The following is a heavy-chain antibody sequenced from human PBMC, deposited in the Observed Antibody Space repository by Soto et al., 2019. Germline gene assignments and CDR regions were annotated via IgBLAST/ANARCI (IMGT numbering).Heavy chain of an antibody. Sequence: SETLSLTCTVSSGSISSSYYYWGWIRQPPGKGLEWIGAIYYTGSTYYNPPLQSRVTISVDTSKNQFSLKLSSVTAADTAVYYCALCSGWYINFDDWGQGTLVTVSS. D-gene: IGHD6-19*01. CDR2: IYYTGST. V-gene: IGHV4-39*07. J-gene: IGHJ4*02. CDR1: SGSISSSYYY. CDR3: ALCSGWYINFDD.